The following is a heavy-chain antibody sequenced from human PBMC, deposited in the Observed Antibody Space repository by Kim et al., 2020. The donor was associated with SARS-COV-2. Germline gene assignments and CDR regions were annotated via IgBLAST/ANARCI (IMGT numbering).Heavy chain of an antibody. J-gene: IGHJ3*02. D-gene: IGHD5-12*01. CDR1: GGTFSSYA. V-gene: IGHV1-69*13. CDR2: IIPIFGTA. CDR3: ASDRRVVATIGDAFDI. Sequence: SVKVSCKASGGTFSSYAISWVRQAPGQGLEWMGGIIPIFGTANYAQKFQGRVTITADESTSTAYMELSSLRSEDTAVYYCASDRRVVATIGDAFDIWGQGTMVTVSS.